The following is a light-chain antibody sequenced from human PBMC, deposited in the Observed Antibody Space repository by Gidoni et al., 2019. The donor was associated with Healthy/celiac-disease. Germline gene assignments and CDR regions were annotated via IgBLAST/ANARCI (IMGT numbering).Light chain of an antibody. CDR1: QSVSSY. Sequence: EIVLTQSPATLSLSPGERATLSCRASQSVSSYLAWYQQKPGQAPRLLIYDASNRATGIPARFSGSGSGTDFTLTISSLEPEDFAVYYCQQRSNWPRVTFXGXTKVEIK. J-gene: IGKJ4*01. V-gene: IGKV3-11*01. CDR3: QQRSNWPRVT. CDR2: DAS.